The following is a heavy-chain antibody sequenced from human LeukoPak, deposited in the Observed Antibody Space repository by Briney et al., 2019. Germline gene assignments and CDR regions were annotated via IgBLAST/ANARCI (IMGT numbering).Heavy chain of an antibody. CDR1: GFTVSSNY. V-gene: IGHV3-53*01. D-gene: IGHD6-13*01. CDR3: VISLSAAGTSEYFQH. CDR2: IYSGGST. Sequence: GGSLRLSCAASGFTVSSNYMSWVRQAPGKGLEWVSVIYSGGSTYYADSVKGRFTISRDNSKNTLYLQMNSLRAEDTAVYYCVISLSAAGTSEYFQHWGQGTLVTVSS. J-gene: IGHJ1*01.